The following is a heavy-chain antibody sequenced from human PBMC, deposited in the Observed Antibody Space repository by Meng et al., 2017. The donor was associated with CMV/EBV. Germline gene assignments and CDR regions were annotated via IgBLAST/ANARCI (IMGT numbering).Heavy chain of an antibody. CDR3: ARDPTMATLGEVEKVFDY. Sequence: GESLKISCAASGFTFSSYSMNWVRQAPGKGLEWVSSISSSSYIYYADSVKGRFTISRDNAKNSLYLQMNSLRAEDTAVYYCARDPTMATLGEVEKVFDYWGQGTLVTVSS. V-gene: IGHV3-21*01. D-gene: IGHD3-10*01. CDR1: GFTFSSYS. J-gene: IGHJ4*02. CDR2: ISSSSYI.